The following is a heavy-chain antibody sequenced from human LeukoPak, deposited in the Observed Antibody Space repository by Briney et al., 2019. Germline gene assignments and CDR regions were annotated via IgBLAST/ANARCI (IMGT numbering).Heavy chain of an antibody. V-gene: IGHV5-51*01. D-gene: IGHD3-22*01. CDR3: ARHAIEEYYYDSSGYIDY. CDR1: GYRFTSYW. CDR2: IYPGDSDT. Sequence: GESLKISFKGSGYRFTSYWIGWVRPMPGKGLEWMGIIYPGDSDTRYSPSFQGQVTISADKSISTAYLQWSSLKASDTAMYYCARHAIEEYYYDSSGYIDYWGQGTLVTVSS. J-gene: IGHJ4*02.